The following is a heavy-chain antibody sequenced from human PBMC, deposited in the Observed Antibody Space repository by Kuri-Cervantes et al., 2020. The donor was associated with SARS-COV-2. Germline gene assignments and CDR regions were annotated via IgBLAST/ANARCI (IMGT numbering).Heavy chain of an antibody. V-gene: IGHV4-59*01. Sequence: GSLRLSCTVSGGSISTYYWSWIRQPPGKGLEWIGYIYYSGSTNYNPSLKSRVTISVDTSKNQFSLKLSSVTAADTAVCYCARGSNWGNVPLDYWGQGTLVTVSS. CDR2: IYYSGST. D-gene: IGHD7-27*01. CDR3: ARGSNWGNVPLDY. J-gene: IGHJ4*02. CDR1: GGSISTYY.